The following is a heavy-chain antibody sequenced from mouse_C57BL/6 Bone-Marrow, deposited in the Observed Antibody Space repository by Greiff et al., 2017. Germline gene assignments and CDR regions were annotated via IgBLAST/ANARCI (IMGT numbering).Heavy chain of an antibody. J-gene: IGHJ3*01. Sequence: EVQLVESGAELVKPGASVKLSCTASGFNIKDYYMHWVKQRTEQGLEWIGRIDPEDGETKYAPKFQGQATITADTSSNTAYLQRSSLTSEDTAVYYCTQFSYYYGSPAWFAYWGQGTLVTVSA. D-gene: IGHD1-1*01. CDR2: IDPEDGET. CDR1: GFNIKDYY. CDR3: TQFSYYYGSPAWFAY. V-gene: IGHV14-2*01.